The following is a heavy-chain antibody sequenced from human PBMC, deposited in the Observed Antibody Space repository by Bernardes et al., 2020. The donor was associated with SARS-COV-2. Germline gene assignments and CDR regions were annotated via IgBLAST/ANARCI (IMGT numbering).Heavy chain of an antibody. Sequence: LRLSCAASGFTLNNFGIHWVRQAPGKGLEWVSLISYEGSKEFYADFVRGRFSISRDNSKRAVYLQMNSLGPEDTAVYYCAKRKQIFHLSEWDVGMDVWGRGTTVTVS. CDR3: AKRKQIFHLSEWDVGMDV. J-gene: IGHJ6*02. V-gene: IGHV3-30*18. D-gene: IGHD1-26*01. CDR1: GFTLNNFG. CDR2: ISYEGSKE.